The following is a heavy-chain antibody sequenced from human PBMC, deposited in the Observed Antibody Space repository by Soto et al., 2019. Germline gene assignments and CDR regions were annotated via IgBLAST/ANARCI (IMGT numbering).Heavy chain of an antibody. V-gene: IGHV1-3*01. CDR2: IDVVNGNR. CDR3: AIDPIVDDGRFDY. Sequence: GASVKVSCKASGYSFTSYVMHWVRQAPGQGLEWMGWIDVVNGNRRYSQSFQDRVTITRDTSARRTYMELSSLRSEDTAIYYCAIDPIVDDGRFDYWGQGTLVTVSS. CDR1: GYSFTSYV. D-gene: IGHD3-22*01. J-gene: IGHJ4*02.